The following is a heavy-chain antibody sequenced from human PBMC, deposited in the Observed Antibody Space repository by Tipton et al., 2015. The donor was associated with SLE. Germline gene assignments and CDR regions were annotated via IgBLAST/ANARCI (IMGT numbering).Heavy chain of an antibody. CDR1: GITLTNHA. V-gene: IGHV3-48*03. CDR3: ARGPTPPTSFEVVISYFEY. D-gene: IGHD3-3*01. Sequence: GSLRLSCAASGITLTNHAVNWVRQAPGKGLEWVAHSGSGDNIIYYADSVQGRFTISKDNALNSFYLQMDSLRVEDTGVYYCARGPTPPTSFEVVISYFEYWGQGSLVTVSS. J-gene: IGHJ4*02. CDR2: SGSGDNII.